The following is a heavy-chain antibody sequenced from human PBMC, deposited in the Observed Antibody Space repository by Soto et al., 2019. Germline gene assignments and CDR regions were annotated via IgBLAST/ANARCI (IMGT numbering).Heavy chain of an antibody. J-gene: IGHJ5*02. CDR3: AKSGSSGWYGWFDP. CDR1: GFSLRTSGVG. CDR2: IYWNDDK. D-gene: IGHD6-19*01. V-gene: IGHV2-5*01. Sequence: SGPTLVNPTQTLTLTCIFSGFSLRTSGVGVGWIRQPPGKALEWLGFIYWNDDKRYSPSLKSRLTITKDTSKNQVVLAMTNMDPVDTATYYCAKSGSSGWYGWFDPWGQGTLVTVSS.